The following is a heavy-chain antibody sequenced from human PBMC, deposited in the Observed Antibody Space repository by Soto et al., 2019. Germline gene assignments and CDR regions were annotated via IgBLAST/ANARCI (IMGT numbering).Heavy chain of an antibody. V-gene: IGHV1-69*12. J-gene: IGHJ4*02. CDR3: ARSDSEGDYDYVPTPRAAFDY. CDR2: IIPIFGTA. CDR1: GGTFSSYA. D-gene: IGHD3-16*01. Sequence: QVQLVQSGAEVKKPGSSVKVSCKASGGTFSSYAISWVRQAPGQGLEWMGGIIPIFGTANYAQKFQGRVTITADEYTRTAYMELSSLRSEDTAVYYCARSDSEGDYDYVPTPRAAFDYWGQGALVTVSS.